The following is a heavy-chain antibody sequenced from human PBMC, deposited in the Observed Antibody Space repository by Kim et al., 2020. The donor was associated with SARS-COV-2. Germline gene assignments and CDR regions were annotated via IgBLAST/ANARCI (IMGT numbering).Heavy chain of an antibody. J-gene: IGHJ4*02. Sequence: GGSLRLSCAASGFTFSSYDMHWVRQAPGKGLEWVSAIGTAGDTYYPGSVKGRFTISRENAKNSLYLQMNSLRAGDTAVYYCARDSGSGSFDYWGQGTLVTVSS. D-gene: IGHD3-10*01. V-gene: IGHV3-13*01. CDR3: ARDSGSGSFDY. CDR2: IGTAGDT. CDR1: GFTFSSYD.